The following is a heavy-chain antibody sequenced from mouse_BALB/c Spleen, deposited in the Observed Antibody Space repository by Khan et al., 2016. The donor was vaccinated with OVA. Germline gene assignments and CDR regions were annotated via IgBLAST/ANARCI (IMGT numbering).Heavy chain of an antibody. CDR3: ARGNWAWFAY. J-gene: IGHJ3*01. CDR1: GFTFSSFG. Sequence: EVKLVESGGGLVQPGGSRKLSCAASGFTFSSFGMHWVRQAPEKGLEWVAYISSDSITLYYADTVKGRVTISRDNPRNTLFLQMTSLRSEDTASYCCARGNWAWFAYWGQGTLVTISA. V-gene: IGHV5-17*02. CDR2: ISSDSITL.